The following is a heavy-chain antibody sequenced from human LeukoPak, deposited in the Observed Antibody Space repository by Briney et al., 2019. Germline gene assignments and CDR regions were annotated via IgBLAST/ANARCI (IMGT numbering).Heavy chain of an antibody. D-gene: IGHD7-27*01. V-gene: IGHV3-23*01. CDR2: ITTCGPNT. J-gene: IGHJ4*02. CDR3: AKDGGLWVSAHWGDS. Sequence: GGSLRLSCTASGFTFSSYTMSWVRQAPGTGLKWVSPITTCGPNTYYADSVKGRFTVSRDDSKNTLYLQMNSLRAEDTAVYYCAKDGGLWVSAHWGDSWGRGTLVTVSS. CDR1: GFTFSSYT.